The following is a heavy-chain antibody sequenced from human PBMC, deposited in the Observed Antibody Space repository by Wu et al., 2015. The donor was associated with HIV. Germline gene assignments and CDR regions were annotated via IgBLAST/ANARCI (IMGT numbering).Heavy chain of an antibody. D-gene: IGHD6-13*01. CDR2: IIPIFGTA. CDR3: ARDSAAAGPGPYYFDY. J-gene: IGHJ4*02. CDR1: GGTFSSYA. V-gene: IGHV1-69*13. Sequence: QVQLVQAGAEVKKPGSSVKVSCKASGGTFSSYAISWVRQAPGQGLEWMGRIIPIFGTANYAQKFQGRVTITADESTSTAYMELSSLRSEDTAVYYCARDSAAAGPGPYYFDYWGQGTLVTVSS.